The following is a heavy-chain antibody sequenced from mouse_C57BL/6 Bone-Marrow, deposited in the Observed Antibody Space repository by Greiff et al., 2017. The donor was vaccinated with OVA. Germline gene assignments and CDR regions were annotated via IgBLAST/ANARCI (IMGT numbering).Heavy chain of an antibody. D-gene: IGHD2-3*01. V-gene: IGHV1-59*01. J-gene: IGHJ2*01. CDR1: GYTFTSYW. CDR2: IDPSDSYT. CDR3: ARAGWLLSDFDY. Sequence: QVQLQQPGAELVRPGTSVKLSCTASGYTFTSYWMHWVKQRPGQGLEWIGVIDPSDSYTNYNQKFKGKATLTVDTSSSTAYMQLSSLTSEDSAVYYCARAGWLLSDFDYWGQGTTLTVAS.